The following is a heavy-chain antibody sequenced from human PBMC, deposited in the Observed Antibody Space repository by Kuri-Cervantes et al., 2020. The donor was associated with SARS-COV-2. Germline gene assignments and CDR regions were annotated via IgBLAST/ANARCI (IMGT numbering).Heavy chain of an antibody. CDR1: GFTFGSYT. V-gene: IGHV3-21*01. CDR2: ISGSSSFI. Sequence: GESLKISCAASGFTFGSYTMNWVRQAPGKGLEWLSSISGSSSFISYADSVEGRFTVSRDNAKNSLYLQMHSLRAEDTAVYYCVRVNDYSLYEPWDYWGQGTLVTDSS. J-gene: IGHJ4*02. D-gene: IGHD4-11*01. CDR3: VRVNDYSLYEPWDY.